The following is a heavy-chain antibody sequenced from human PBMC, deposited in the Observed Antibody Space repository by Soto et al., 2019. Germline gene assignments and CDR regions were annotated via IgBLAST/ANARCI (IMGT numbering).Heavy chain of an antibody. CDR3: ARDLSGSIYSYYGMDV. Sequence: EVQLVESGGGLVQPGGSLRLSCAASGFTFSSYNMNWVRQAPGKGLEWVSFLSSSRSIIYYADSVKGRFTISRDTAKNSLYLQMNSLRDEDTAVYYCARDLSGSIYSYYGMDVWGQGTTVTVSS. V-gene: IGHV3-48*02. D-gene: IGHD6-25*01. J-gene: IGHJ6*02. CDR2: LSSSRSII. CDR1: GFTFSSYN.